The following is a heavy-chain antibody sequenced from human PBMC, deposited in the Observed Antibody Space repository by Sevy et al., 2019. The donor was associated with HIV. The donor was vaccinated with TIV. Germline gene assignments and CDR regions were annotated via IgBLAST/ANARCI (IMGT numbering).Heavy chain of an antibody. CDR3: ARPGGDL. J-gene: IGHJ4*02. CDR2: INHSGSA. V-gene: IGHV4-34*01. CDR1: GGSFSAYY. Sequence: SETLSLTCAVYGGSFSAYYWSWIRQAPGQGLEWIGDINHSGSANYNPSPKSRVTISVDTTKSQFSLKLSSVTAADTAVYYCARPGGDLWGRGTLVTVSS. D-gene: IGHD3-16*01.